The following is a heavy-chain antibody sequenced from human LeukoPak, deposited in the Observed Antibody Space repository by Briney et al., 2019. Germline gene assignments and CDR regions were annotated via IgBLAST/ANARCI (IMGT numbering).Heavy chain of an antibody. J-gene: IGHJ4*02. CDR1: GFTFSSYA. D-gene: IGHD6-19*01. CDR2: IFGSGGST. CDR3: AKTTTGYSSGRFPGWPVDY. Sequence: GGSLRLSCAAFGFTFSSYAMYWVRQAPGKGLEWVSGIFGSGGSTHYADSVKGRFTISRDNSKNTVYLQMNSLRAEDTAVYYCAKTTTGYSSGRFPGWPVDYWGQGTLVTVSS. V-gene: IGHV3-23*01.